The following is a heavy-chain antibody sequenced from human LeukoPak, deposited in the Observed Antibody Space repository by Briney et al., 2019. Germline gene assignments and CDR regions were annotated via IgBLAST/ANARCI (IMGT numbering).Heavy chain of an antibody. J-gene: IGHJ4*02. D-gene: IGHD7-27*01. CDR1: GFTFSSYT. Sequence: PGGSLRLSCAASGFTFSSYTMNWVRQAPGKGLEWVSYISSSSNTIYYADSVKGRFTISRDNSKNTLYLQMNSLRAEDTAVYYCARDTKDWGSVFDYWGQGTLVTVSS. CDR3: ARDTKDWGSVFDY. V-gene: IGHV3-48*01. CDR2: ISSSSNTI.